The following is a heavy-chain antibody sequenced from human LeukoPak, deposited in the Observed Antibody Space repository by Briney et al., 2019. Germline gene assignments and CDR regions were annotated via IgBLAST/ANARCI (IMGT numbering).Heavy chain of an antibody. D-gene: IGHD5-18*01. CDR3: AKAPGYSYGSPYYYMDV. Sequence: GGSLRLSCAASGFTFSSYGMHWVRQAPGKGLEWVAFIRYDGSNKYYADSVKGRFTISRDNSKNTLYLQMNSLRAEDTAVYYCAKAPGYSYGSPYYYMDVWGKGTTVTVSS. V-gene: IGHV3-30*02. CDR2: IRYDGSNK. CDR1: GFTFSSYG. J-gene: IGHJ6*03.